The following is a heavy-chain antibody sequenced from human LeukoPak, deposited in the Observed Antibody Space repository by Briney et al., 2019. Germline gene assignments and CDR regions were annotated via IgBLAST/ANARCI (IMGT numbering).Heavy chain of an antibody. D-gene: IGHD6-13*01. V-gene: IGHV4-4*07. CDR1: GGSISSYY. Sequence: PSETLSLTCTVSGGSISSYYWSWIRQPAGKGLEWIGRIYTSGSTNYNPSLKSRVTMSVDTSKNQFSLKLRSVTAADTAVYYCARASVSYSSSWYVFVRGHEYYYCYYMDVWGKGTTVTVSS. CDR3: ARASVSYSSSWYVFVRGHEYYYCYYMDV. CDR2: IYTSGST. J-gene: IGHJ6*03.